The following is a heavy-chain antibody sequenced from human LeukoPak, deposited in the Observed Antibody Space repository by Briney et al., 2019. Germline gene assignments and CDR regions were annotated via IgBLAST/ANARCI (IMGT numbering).Heavy chain of an antibody. D-gene: IGHD5-18*01. V-gene: IGHV3-53*01. Sequence: PGGSLRLSCAASGFTVSSNYMSWVRQAPGKGLEWVSVIYSGGSTYYADSVKGRFTISRDNSKNTLYLQMNSLRAEDTAVYYCARGGPHVDTAMSRGAFDIWGQGTMVTVSS. CDR2: IYSGGST. J-gene: IGHJ3*02. CDR1: GFTVSSNY. CDR3: ARGGPHVDTAMSRGAFDI.